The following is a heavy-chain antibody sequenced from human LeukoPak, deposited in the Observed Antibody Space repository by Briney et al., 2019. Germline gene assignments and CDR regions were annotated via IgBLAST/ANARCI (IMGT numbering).Heavy chain of an antibody. D-gene: IGHD1-26*01. Sequence: SETLSLTCTVSGGSISSYYWSWIRPPPGKGLEWIGYIYYSGSTNYNPSLKSRVTISVDTSKNQFSLKLSSVTAADTAVYYCARGFVGAETAFDIWGQGTMVTVSS. CDR2: IYYSGST. V-gene: IGHV4-59*01. CDR3: ARGFVGAETAFDI. CDR1: GGSISSYY. J-gene: IGHJ3*02.